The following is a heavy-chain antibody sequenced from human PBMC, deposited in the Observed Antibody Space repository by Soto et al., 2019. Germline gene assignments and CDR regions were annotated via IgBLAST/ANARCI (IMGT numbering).Heavy chain of an antibody. CDR1: GFTFSSYA. CDR3: ARDTGAAAGWYYYYGMDV. Sequence: QVQLVESGGGVVQPGRSLRLSCAASGFTFSSYAMHWVRQAPGKGLEWVAVISYDGSNKYYADSVKGRFTISRDDSKNTLYLKMNSLRAEDTAVYYCARDTGAAAGWYYYYGMDVWGQGTTVTVSS. CDR2: ISYDGSNK. J-gene: IGHJ6*02. V-gene: IGHV3-30-3*01. D-gene: IGHD6-13*01.